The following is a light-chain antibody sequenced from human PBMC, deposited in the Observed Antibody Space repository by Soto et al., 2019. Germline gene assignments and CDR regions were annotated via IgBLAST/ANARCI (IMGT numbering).Light chain of an antibody. CDR1: QGISSY. V-gene: IGKV1-8*01. CDR3: QQYYSYPPT. Sequence: AIRMTQSPSSFSASTGDRVTITCRASQGISSYLAWYQQKPGKAPKLLIYAASTLQSGAPSRFSGSRSGTDFTLTLSCRHSEDFATYYCQQYYSYPPTFGGGTKVEIK. J-gene: IGKJ4*01. CDR2: AAS.